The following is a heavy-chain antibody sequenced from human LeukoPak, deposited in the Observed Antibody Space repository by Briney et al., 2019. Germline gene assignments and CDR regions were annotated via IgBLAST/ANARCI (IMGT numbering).Heavy chain of an antibody. J-gene: IGHJ1*01. Sequence: SETLSLTCTVSGGSISSYYWSWIRQPPGKGLEWIGYIFYSGSTNYNPSLKSRVTISVDTSKNQFSLKLSSVTAADTAVYYCARNAEYFQHWGQGTLVTVSS. CDR1: GGSISSYY. CDR3: ARNAEYFQH. CDR2: IFYSGST. V-gene: IGHV4-59*01.